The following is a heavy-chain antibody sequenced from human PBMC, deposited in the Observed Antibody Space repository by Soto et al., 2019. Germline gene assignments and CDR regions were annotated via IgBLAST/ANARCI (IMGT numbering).Heavy chain of an antibody. D-gene: IGHD4-17*01. V-gene: IGHV4-31*01. CDR3: ARGLSVTRFDN. Sequence: QVQLQESGPGLVKPSQTLSLTCTVSGGSISTGGYYWTWIRQHPGKGLEWIGYIYYSGSTYYNPSLKSQVTISVDTSKNLFSLKLSSVTAADTAVYYCARGLSVTRFDNWGQGTLVTVSS. CDR2: IYYSGST. J-gene: IGHJ4*02. CDR1: GGSISTGGYY.